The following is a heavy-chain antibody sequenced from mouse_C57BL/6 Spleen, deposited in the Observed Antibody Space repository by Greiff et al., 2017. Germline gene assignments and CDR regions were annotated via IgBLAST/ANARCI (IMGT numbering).Heavy chain of an antibody. J-gene: IGHJ2*01. CDR3: ARWAYGYYYFDY. D-gene: IGHD2-2*01. Sequence: EVQLQQSGPELVKPGASVKISCKASGYTFTDYYMNWVKQSPGKSLEWIGDINPNNGGTSYNQKFKGKATLTVDKASSTAYMELRSLTSEDSAVYYCARWAYGYYYFDYWGQGTTLTVSS. CDR2: INPNNGGT. CDR1: GYTFTDYY. V-gene: IGHV1-26*01.